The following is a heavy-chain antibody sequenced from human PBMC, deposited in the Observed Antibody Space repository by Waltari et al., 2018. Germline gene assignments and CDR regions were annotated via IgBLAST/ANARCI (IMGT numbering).Heavy chain of an antibody. J-gene: IGHJ4*02. D-gene: IGHD5-12*01. V-gene: IGHV3-72*01. CDR2: IRNKANSYTT. CDR3: ARISLATDRADY. CDR1: GFTFSDHY. Sequence: EVQLVESGGGLVQPGGSLRLSCAASGFTFSDHYMDWVRQAPGKGLEWVGRIRNKANSYTTEYAASVKGRFTISRDFSANSLNLQMNSLTTEDTAVYYCARISLATDRADYWGQGTLVTVSS.